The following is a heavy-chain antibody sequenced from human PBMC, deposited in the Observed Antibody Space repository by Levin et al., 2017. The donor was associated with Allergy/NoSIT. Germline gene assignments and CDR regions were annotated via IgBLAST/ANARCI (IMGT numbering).Heavy chain of an antibody. CDR2: IYSSGST. V-gene: IGHV4-59*01. J-gene: IGHJ4*02. Sequence: PSETLSLTCTVSGVSISSYFWSWLRQPPGKRLEWIGYIYSSGSTNYNSSLKSLVTISVNTSKNQFFLRLTSVTAADTAVYYCARELGTDFDSWGQGTRVTVSS. D-gene: IGHD1-1*01. CDR3: ARELGTDFDS. CDR1: GVSISSYF.